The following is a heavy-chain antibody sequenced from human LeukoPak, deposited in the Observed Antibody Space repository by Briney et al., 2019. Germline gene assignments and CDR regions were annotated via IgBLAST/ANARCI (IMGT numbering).Heavy chain of an antibody. CDR2: IYYSGST. Sequence: SETLSLTCTVSGGSISSSSYYRGWIRQPPGKGLEWIVSIYYSGSTYYNPSLKSRVTISVDTSKNQFSLNRRSVTPEDTAVYYCARNLIPEQLVLNFWGQGTLVTVSS. V-gene: IGHV4-39*07. D-gene: IGHD6-13*01. CDR1: GGSISSSSYY. J-gene: IGHJ4*02. CDR3: ARNLIPEQLVLNF.